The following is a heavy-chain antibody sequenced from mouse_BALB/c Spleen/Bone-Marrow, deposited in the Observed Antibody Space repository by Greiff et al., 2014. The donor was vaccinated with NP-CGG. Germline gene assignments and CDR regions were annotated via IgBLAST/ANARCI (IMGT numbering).Heavy chain of an antibody. CDR2: ISDGGNYS. Sequence: EVQLQQSGGGLVKPGGSLKLSCAASGFTFSDYYIYWLRQTPKKRLEWVATISDGGNYSYYTDSVKGRFTISRDNAKNNLYLQTSSLKSEDTAMYYCSRSRMRYGAMDYWGQGTSVTVFS. CDR1: GFTFSDYY. CDR3: SRSRMRYGAMDY. V-gene: IGHV5-4*02. J-gene: IGHJ4*01. D-gene: IGHD2-10*02.